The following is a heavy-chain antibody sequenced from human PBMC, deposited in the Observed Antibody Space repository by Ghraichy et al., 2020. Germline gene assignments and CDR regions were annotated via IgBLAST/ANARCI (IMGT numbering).Heavy chain of an antibody. V-gene: IGHV4-39*01. CDR2: IFYTGST. CDR1: GASIGSRGYY. Sequence: SETLSLTCNVSGASIGSRGYYWGWIRQPPGKALEWIGSIFYTGSTYYNPSLTSRLTLSVDTSRNQFSFKLTSVTAADTAVYYCASPKDRNGSFYKSWGPGTLVTVSS. D-gene: IGHD3-22*01. CDR3: ASPKDRNGSFYKS. J-gene: IGHJ1*01.